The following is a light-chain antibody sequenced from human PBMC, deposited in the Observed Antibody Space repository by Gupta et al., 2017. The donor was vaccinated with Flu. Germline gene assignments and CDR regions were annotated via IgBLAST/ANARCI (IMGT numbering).Light chain of an antibody. CDR2: KVS. CDR1: PSLVYADGSTC. J-gene: IGKJ4*01. V-gene: IGKV2-30*01. CDR3: MQGKRWTPHT. Sequence: VVVTQVPRSLPVALGQPAPISGRSRPSLVYADGSTCLNWFQQRPGPSPRRLIYKVSNRDSGVADRFSGSGSGTDLTLNINRGEAEDVGFDYCMQGKRWTPHTFGEGTKVDI.